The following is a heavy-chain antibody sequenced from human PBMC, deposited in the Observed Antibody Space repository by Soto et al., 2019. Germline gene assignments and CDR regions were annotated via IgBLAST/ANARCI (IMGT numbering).Heavy chain of an antibody. CDR1: GGSISSYY. J-gene: IGHJ4*02. CDR2: IYYSGST. V-gene: IGHV4-59*08. D-gene: IGHD2-15*01. CDR3: ARHGCSGGSCYSVDY. Sequence: QVQLQESGPGLVKPSETLSLTCTVSGGSISSYYWSWIRQPPGKGLEWIGYIYYSGSTNYNPSLQSRVTISVDTSKNQFSLKLSSVTAADTAVYYCARHGCSGGSCYSVDYWGQGTLVTVSS.